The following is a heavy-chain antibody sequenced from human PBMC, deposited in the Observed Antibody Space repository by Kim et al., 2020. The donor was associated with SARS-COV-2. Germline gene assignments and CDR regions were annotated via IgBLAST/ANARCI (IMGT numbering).Heavy chain of an antibody. CDR1: GYTFTSYA. CDR2: INTNTGNP. D-gene: IGHD5-18*01. Sequence: ASVKVSCKASGYTFTSYAMNWVRQAPGQGLEWMGWINTNTGNPTYAQGFTGRFVFSLDTSVSTAYLQISSLKAEDTAVYYCARDAKFGYSYALDWYFDLWGRGTLVTVSS. J-gene: IGHJ2*01. V-gene: IGHV7-4-1*02. CDR3: ARDAKFGYSYALDWYFDL.